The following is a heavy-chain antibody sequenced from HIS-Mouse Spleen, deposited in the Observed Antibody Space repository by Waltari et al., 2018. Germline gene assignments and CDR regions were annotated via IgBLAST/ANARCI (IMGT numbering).Heavy chain of an antibody. CDR1: GGSISSSSYY. J-gene: IGHJ2*01. D-gene: IGHD6-13*01. CDR3: AREIPYSSSWYDWYFDL. CDR2: IYYSGRT. Sequence: LQLQESGPGLVKPSETLSLTCTVSGGSISSSSYYWGWTRQPPGKGLEWIGSIYYSGRTYYNPSLKSRVTISVDTSKNQFSLKLSSVTAADTAVYYCAREIPYSSSWYDWYFDLWGRGTLVTVSS. V-gene: IGHV4-39*07.